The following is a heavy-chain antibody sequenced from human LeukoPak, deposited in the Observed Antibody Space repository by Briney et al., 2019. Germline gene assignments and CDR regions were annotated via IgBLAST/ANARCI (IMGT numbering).Heavy chain of an antibody. J-gene: IGHJ4*02. V-gene: IGHV3-53*01. Sequence: GGSLRLSCAASGFTVSSNYMSWVRQAPGKGLEWVSVIYSGGSTYYADSVKGRCTISRDNSKNTLYLQMNSLRAEDTAVYYCARASRKYDILTGYSFSYDYWGQGTLVTVSS. CDR1: GFTVSSNY. D-gene: IGHD3-9*01. CDR2: IYSGGST. CDR3: ARASRKYDILTGYSFSYDY.